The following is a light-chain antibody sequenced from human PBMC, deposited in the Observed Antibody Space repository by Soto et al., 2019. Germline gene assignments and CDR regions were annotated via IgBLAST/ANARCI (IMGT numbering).Light chain of an antibody. J-gene: IGLJ3*02. V-gene: IGLV2-8*01. CDR2: AVS. CDR3: SSYAASNIWV. Sequence: QSVLTHAPSAAGSPGQSVTISCTGTSSDVGGYNYVSWYQQHPDKAPKLMIYAVSERPSGVPDRFSGSKSGNTASLTVSGLQAEDEADYYCSSYAASNIWVFGGGTKLTVL. CDR1: SSDVGGYNY.